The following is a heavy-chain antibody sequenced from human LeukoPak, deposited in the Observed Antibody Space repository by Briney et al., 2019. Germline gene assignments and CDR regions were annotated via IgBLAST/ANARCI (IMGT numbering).Heavy chain of an antibody. V-gene: IGHV3-9*01. CDR2: ISWNSGSI. J-gene: IGHJ4*02. Sequence: GRSLRLSCAASGFTFDDYAMHWVRQAPGKGLEWVSGISWNSGSIGYADFVKGRFTISRDNAKNSLYLQMNSLRAEDTALYYCAKGRRCSSTSCYANYFDYWGQGTLVTVSS. CDR3: AKGRRCSSTSCYANYFDY. CDR1: GFTFDDYA. D-gene: IGHD2-2*01.